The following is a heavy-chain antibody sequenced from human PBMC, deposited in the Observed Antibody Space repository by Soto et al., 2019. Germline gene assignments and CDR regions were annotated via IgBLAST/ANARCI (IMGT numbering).Heavy chain of an antibody. Sequence: KTSETLSLTCTVSGGSISSSSFYWGWIRQPPGGGLEWIGNIYFGGTTYYNPSLKTRVTMSVDTSKNQFSLKLSSVTAADTAVYYCARRGSSGDYGQFDYWGQGTLVTVSS. J-gene: IGHJ4*02. CDR2: IYFGGTT. V-gene: IGHV4-39*01. D-gene: IGHD3-22*01. CDR3: ARRGSSGDYGQFDY. CDR1: GGSISSSSFY.